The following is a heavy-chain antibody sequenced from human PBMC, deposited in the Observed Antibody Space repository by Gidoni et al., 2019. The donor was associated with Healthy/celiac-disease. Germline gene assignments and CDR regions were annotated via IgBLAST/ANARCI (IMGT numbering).Heavy chain of an antibody. CDR3: ARDVRYSSSWSHFDF. V-gene: IGHV4-39*07. CDR1: GSVSNADYY. D-gene: IGHD6-13*01. Sequence: GSVSNADYYWGWIRQSPGKGLEWIGTVYYRGTTYYNPSLKSRVTISPDTSQNQFSLRLSSGTAADTAVYYCARDVRYSSSWSHFDFWGQGTLVTVSS. CDR2: VYYRGTT. J-gene: IGHJ4*02.